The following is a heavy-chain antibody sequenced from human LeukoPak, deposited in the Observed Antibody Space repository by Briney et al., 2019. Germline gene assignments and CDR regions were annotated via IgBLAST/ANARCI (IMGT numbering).Heavy chain of an antibody. Sequence: PGGSLRLSCAASGFTFDDYGMSWGRQAPGKGLEWVSGINWNGGNTGFADSVKGRFTISRDNAKNSLYPQMNSLRAEDTALYYCAREYYDFWSGYYSYWGQGTLVTVSS. J-gene: IGHJ4*02. CDR3: AREYYDFWSGYYSY. CDR1: GFTFDDYG. CDR2: INWNGGNT. V-gene: IGHV3-20*04. D-gene: IGHD3-3*01.